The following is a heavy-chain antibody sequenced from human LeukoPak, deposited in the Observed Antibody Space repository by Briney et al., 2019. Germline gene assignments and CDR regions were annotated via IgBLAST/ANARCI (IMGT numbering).Heavy chain of an antibody. D-gene: IGHD1-26*01. CDR2: INPNSGGT. CDR1: GYTFTGYY. CDR3: ATDSGNYLFDWFDS. V-gene: IGHV1-2*02. Sequence: ASVKVSCKASGYTFTGYYMHWVRQAPGQGLEWMGWINPNSGGTNYAQKFQGRVTMTRDTSISTAYMELSRLRSDDTAVYYCATDSGNYLFDWFDSWGQGTLVTVSS. J-gene: IGHJ5*01.